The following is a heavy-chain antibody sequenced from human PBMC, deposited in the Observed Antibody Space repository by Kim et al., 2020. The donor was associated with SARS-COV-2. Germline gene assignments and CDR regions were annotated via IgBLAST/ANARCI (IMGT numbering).Heavy chain of an antibody. J-gene: IGHJ3*02. Sequence: SETLSLTCTVSGGSISSYYWSWIRQPAGKGLEWIGRIYTSGSTNYNPSLKSRVTMSVDTSKNQFSLKLSSVTAADTAVYYCAREGGLTMFPLPQAGDAFDIWGQGTMVTVSS. CDR2: IYTSGST. CDR3: AREGGLTMFPLPQAGDAFDI. V-gene: IGHV4-4*07. D-gene: IGHD3-10*02. CDR1: GGSISSYY.